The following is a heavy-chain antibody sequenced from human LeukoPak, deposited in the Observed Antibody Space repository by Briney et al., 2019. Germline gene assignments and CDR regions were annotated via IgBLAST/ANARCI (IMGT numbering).Heavy chain of an antibody. J-gene: IGHJ4*02. Sequence: PSETLPLTCTVSGVSVSSGSYYWSWIRQPPGKGLEWIGYIYYSGSTNYNPSLKSRVTISVDTSKNQFSLKLSSVTAADTAVYYCARDTHSSGWYSIDYWGQGTLVTVSS. V-gene: IGHV4-61*01. CDR1: GVSVSSGSYY. CDR2: IYYSGST. CDR3: ARDTHSSGWYSIDY. D-gene: IGHD6-19*01.